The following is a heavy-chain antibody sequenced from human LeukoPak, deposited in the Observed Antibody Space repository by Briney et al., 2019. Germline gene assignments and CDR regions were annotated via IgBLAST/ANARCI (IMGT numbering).Heavy chain of an antibody. V-gene: IGHV3-66*01. CDR1: GFTVSSNY. Sequence: GGSLRLSCAASGFTVSSNYMTWVSHAPGKGLEWVSVILGGGGTYYADSVKGRFTISRDNSKNTLYLQMNSLRAEDTAVYYCARGLVLTYYYFESWGQGTLVTVSS. CDR3: ARGLVLTYYYFES. D-gene: IGHD2-8*02. J-gene: IGHJ4*02. CDR2: ILGGGGT.